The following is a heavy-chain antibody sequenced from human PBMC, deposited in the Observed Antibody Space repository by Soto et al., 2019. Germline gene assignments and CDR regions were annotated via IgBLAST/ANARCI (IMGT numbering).Heavy chain of an antibody. CDR3: ARVPRPRPITGTTLNWFDP. D-gene: IGHD1-7*01. V-gene: IGHV1-18*01. CDR1: GYTFTSYG. J-gene: IGHJ5*02. Sequence: ASVKVSCKASGYTFTSYGISWVRQAPGQGLEWMGWISAYNGNTNYAQKLQGRVTMTTDTSTSTAYMELRSLRSDDTAVYYCARVPRPRPITGTTLNWFDPWGQGTLVTVSS. CDR2: ISAYNGNT.